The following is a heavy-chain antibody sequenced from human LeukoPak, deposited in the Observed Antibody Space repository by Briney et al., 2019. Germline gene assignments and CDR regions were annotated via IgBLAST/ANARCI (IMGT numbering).Heavy chain of an antibody. Sequence: GGSLRLSCAASGFTFSSYEMSWVRQAPGKGLEWVSYISSSGSTIYYADSVKGRFTISRDNAKNSLYLQMNTLRAEDTAVYYCARGIDITVGLDYWGQGTLVTVSS. V-gene: IGHV3-48*03. CDR3: ARGIDITVGLDY. D-gene: IGHD1-14*01. J-gene: IGHJ4*02. CDR2: ISSSGSTI. CDR1: GFTFSSYE.